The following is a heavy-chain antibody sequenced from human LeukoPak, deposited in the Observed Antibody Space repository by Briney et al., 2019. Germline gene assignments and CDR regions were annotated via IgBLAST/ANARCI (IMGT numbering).Heavy chain of an antibody. D-gene: IGHD1-26*01. CDR1: GFTFSDYY. CDR3: ARVGTPEWELLTVFFGYFDY. V-gene: IGHV3-11*01. J-gene: IGHJ4*02. CDR2: ISSSGSTI. Sequence: GGSLRLSCAASGFTFSDYYMSWIRQAPGKGLEWVSYISSSGSTIYYADSVKGRFTISRDNAKNSLYLQMNSLRAEDTAVYYCARVGTPEWELLTVFFGYFDYWGQGTLVTVSS.